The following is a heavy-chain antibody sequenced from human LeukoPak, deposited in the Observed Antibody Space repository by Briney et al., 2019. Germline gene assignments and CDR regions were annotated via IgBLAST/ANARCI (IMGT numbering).Heavy chain of an antibody. D-gene: IGHD5-18*01. CDR3: AREAVQLWSPGSWFGP. CDR1: GFTFSSYE. CDR2: ISSSGSTI. Sequence: PGGSLRLSCAASGFTFSSYEMNWVRQAPGKGLEWVSYISSSGSTIYYADSVKGRFTISRDNAKNSLYLQMNSLRAEDTAVYYCAREAVQLWSPGSWFGPWGQGTLVTVSS. J-gene: IGHJ5*02. V-gene: IGHV3-48*03.